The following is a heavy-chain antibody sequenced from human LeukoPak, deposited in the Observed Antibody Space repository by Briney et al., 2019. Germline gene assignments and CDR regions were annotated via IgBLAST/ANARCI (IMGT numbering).Heavy chain of an antibody. CDR1: GFTFSSYA. Sequence: GGSLRLSCAASGFTFSSYAMSWVRQAPGKGLEWVSASSGSGGSTSYADSVRGRFTISRDNSKNTLYLQMNSLRAEDTAVYYCAKDRSSGWCRDFDYWGQGTLVTVSS. CDR2: SSGSGGST. V-gene: IGHV3-23*01. D-gene: IGHD6-19*01. CDR3: AKDRSSGWCRDFDY. J-gene: IGHJ4*02.